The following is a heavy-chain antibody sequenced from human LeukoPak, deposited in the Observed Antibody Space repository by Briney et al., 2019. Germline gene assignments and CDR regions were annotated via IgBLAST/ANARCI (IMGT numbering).Heavy chain of an antibody. CDR1: GYRFTNYW. D-gene: IGHD6-19*01. V-gene: IGHV5-51*01. Sequence: GESLKISCRGSGYRFTNYWIGWVRQMPGKGLEWVGIIYPGDSDTRYNPSFPGQVTISADKSISTAYLQWSSLRASDTAHYYCARHLHSSGYFHFDYWGQGTLVTVSS. CDR3: ARHLHSSGYFHFDY. CDR2: IYPGDSDT. J-gene: IGHJ4*02.